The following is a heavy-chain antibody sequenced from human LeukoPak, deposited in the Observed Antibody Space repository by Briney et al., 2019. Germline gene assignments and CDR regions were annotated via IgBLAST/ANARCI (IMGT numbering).Heavy chain of an antibody. Sequence: ASVKVSCKASGYTLTDYYIHWLRQAPGQGLEWVGWINHNSGDTKYTQIFEGRVDMTRDMSANTAYMEMSRLTSDDTAVYYCARDVSFFRGRTGVYYLFDLWGQGTLVTVSS. V-gene: IGHV1-2*02. D-gene: IGHD3-10*01. CDR1: GYTLTDYY. CDR2: INHNSGDT. J-gene: IGHJ4*02. CDR3: ARDVSFFRGRTGVYYLFDL.